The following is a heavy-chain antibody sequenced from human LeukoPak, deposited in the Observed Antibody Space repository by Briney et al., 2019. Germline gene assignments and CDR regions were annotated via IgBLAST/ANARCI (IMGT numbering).Heavy chain of an antibody. Sequence: SETLSLTCAVYGGSFSGYYWSWIRQPPGKGLEWIGEINHSGSTNYNPSLKSRVTISVDTSKNQFSLKLSSVTAADTAVYYCARGTGWYRRWFDPWGQGTLVTVSS. CDR2: INHSGST. D-gene: IGHD6-19*01. V-gene: IGHV4-34*01. CDR1: GGSFSGYY. CDR3: ARGTGWYRRWFDP. J-gene: IGHJ5*02.